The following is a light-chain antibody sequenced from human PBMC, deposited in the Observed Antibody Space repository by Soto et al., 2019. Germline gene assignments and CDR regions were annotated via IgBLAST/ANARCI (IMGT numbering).Light chain of an antibody. CDR3: QQRSNWRVT. CDR1: RSVSSY. V-gene: IGKV3-11*01. Sequence: EIVLTQSPGTLSLSPGETATLSCRASRSVSSYLAWYQQKPGQAPRLLIYDASNRATGIPARFSGSGSGTDFTLTISSLEPEDIAVYYCQQRSNWRVTFGGGTKVDIK. J-gene: IGKJ4*01. CDR2: DAS.